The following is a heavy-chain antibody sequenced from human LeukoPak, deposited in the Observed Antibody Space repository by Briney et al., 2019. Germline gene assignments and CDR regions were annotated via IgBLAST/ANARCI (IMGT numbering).Heavy chain of an antibody. D-gene: IGHD6-19*01. CDR2: IYSGGGT. Sequence: PGGSLRLSCAASKFIFSNYWMSWVRQAPGKGLEWVSLIYSGGGTYYADSVKGRFTISRDNSKNTLYLQMNSLRAEDTAVYYCARAGGLRIAVAPIDCWGQGALVTVSS. J-gene: IGHJ4*02. CDR1: KFIFSNYW. V-gene: IGHV3-53*01. CDR3: ARAGGLRIAVAPIDC.